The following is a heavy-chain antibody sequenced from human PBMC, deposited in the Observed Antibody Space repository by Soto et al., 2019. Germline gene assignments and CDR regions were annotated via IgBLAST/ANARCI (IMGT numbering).Heavy chain of an antibody. V-gene: IGHV1-46*03. CDR3: ARDLGQLGLRYYYYCMDV. CDR2: INPSGGST. J-gene: IGHJ6*02. CDR1: GYTFTSYY. D-gene: IGHD5-18*01. Sequence: QVQLVQSGAEVKKPGASVKVSCKASGYTFTSYYMHWVRQAPGQGLEWMGIINPSGGSTSYAQKFQGSVTMTRDTSTSTVYMELSSLRSEDTAVYYCARDLGQLGLRYYYYCMDVGGQGSTFTVSS.